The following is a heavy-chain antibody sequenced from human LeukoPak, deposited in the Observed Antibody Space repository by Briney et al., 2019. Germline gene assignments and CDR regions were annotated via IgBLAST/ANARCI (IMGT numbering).Heavy chain of an antibody. Sequence: PSETLSLTCTVSGGSISSYYWSWIRQPPGKGLEWIGYIYYSGSTNYNPSLKSRVTISVDTSKNQFSLKLSSVTAADTAVYYCATADIHYYDSSGSFDYWGQGTLVTVSS. CDR2: IYYSGST. J-gene: IGHJ4*02. CDR3: ATADIHYYDSSGSFDY. V-gene: IGHV4-59*08. CDR1: GGSISSYY. D-gene: IGHD3-22*01.